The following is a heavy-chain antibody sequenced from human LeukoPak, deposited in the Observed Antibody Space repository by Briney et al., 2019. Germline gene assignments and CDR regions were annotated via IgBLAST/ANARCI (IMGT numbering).Heavy chain of an antibody. Sequence: SVKVSCKASGGTFSSYAISWVRQAPGQGLEWMGGIIPIFGTANYAQKFQGRVTITADESTSTAYMELSSLRSEDTAVYYCARSLYGGNSWGWFDPWGQGTLVTVSS. D-gene: IGHD4-23*01. J-gene: IGHJ5*02. CDR2: IIPIFGTA. V-gene: IGHV1-69*13. CDR1: GGTFSSYA. CDR3: ARSLYGGNSWGWFDP.